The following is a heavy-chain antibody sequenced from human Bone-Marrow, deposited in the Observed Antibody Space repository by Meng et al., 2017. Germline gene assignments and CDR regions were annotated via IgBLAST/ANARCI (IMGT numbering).Heavy chain of an antibody. CDR1: GFTFSSYF. Sequence: GESLKISCAASGFTFSSYFMSWVRQAPGKGLEWVANIKQDGSDKYYAASVKGRFTIFRDNAKNSLYLQMNSLRAEDTAVYYCARDHAWFGETYAMDVWGQGTTVTVSS. D-gene: IGHD3-10*01. J-gene: IGHJ6*02. CDR3: ARDHAWFGETYAMDV. CDR2: IKQDGSDK. V-gene: IGHV3-7*01.